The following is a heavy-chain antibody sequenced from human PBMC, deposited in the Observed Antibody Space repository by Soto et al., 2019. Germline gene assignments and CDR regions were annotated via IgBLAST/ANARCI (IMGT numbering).Heavy chain of an antibody. CDR3: ARHAPHLGELSSDFDY. D-gene: IGHD3-16*02. CDR1: GGSISSSSYY. V-gene: IGHV4-39*01. J-gene: IGHJ4*02. Sequence: SETLSLTCTVSGGSISSSSYYWGWIRQPPGKGLEWIGSIYYSGSTYYNPSLKSRVTISVDTSKNQFSLKLSSVTAADTAVYYCARHAPHLGELSSDFDYWGQGTLVTVSS. CDR2: IYYSGST.